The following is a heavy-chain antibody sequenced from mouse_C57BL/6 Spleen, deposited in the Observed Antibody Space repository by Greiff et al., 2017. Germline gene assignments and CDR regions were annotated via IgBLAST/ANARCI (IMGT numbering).Heavy chain of an antibody. CDR1: GFTFSDSG. CDR2: ISSGSSTI. J-gene: IGHJ2*01. V-gene: IGHV5-17*01. Sequence: EVMLVESGGGLVKPGGSLKLSCAASGFTFSDSGMHWVRQAPEKGLEWVAYISSGSSTIYYADTVKGRFTLSRDNAKNTLFLQMNSLRSEDTAMYYCAKPKLGLDYWGQGTTLTVSS. CDR3: AKPKLGLDY. D-gene: IGHD4-1*01.